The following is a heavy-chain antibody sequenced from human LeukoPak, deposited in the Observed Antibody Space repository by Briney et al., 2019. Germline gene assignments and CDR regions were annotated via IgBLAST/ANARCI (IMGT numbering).Heavy chain of an antibody. V-gene: IGHV3-30*18. CDR3: AKEAGYNYAPLDF. Sequence: GGSLRLSCAASGFTFSGYGMQWVRQAPGKGLDWVAVISSDGSVKHYADSVKGRFTISRDNSRNTLDLQMYSLREEDTAVYYCAKEAGYNYAPLDFWGQGTLVTVSS. CDR1: GFTFSGYG. J-gene: IGHJ4*02. D-gene: IGHD5-18*01. CDR2: ISSDGSVK.